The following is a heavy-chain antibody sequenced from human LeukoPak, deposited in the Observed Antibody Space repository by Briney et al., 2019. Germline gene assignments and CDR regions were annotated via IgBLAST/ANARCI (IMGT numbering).Heavy chain of an antibody. V-gene: IGHV3-48*03. CDR1: GFTFSSYE. CDR2: ISSSGSTI. CDR3: ARGAAYSSSWPLYYYYGMDV. Sequence: GGSLRLSCAASGFTFSSYEMNWVRQAPGKGLEGVSYISSSGSTIYYADSVKGRFTISRDNAKNSLYLQMNSLRAEDTAVYYCARGAAYSSSWPLYYYYGMDVWGQGTTVTVSS. J-gene: IGHJ6*02. D-gene: IGHD6-13*01.